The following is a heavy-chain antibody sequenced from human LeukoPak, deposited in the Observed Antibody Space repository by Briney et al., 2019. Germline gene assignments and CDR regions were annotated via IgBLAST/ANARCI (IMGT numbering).Heavy chain of an antibody. Sequence: PSETLSLTCAVYGGSFSGYYWSWIRQPPGKGLEWIGEINHSGSTNYNPSLKSRVTISVDTSKNQFPLKLSSVTAADTAVYYCARDDFWSGYNLNYFDYWGQGTLVTVSS. CDR2: INHSGST. J-gene: IGHJ4*02. CDR3: ARDDFWSGYNLNYFDY. D-gene: IGHD3-3*01. CDR1: GGSFSGYY. V-gene: IGHV4-34*01.